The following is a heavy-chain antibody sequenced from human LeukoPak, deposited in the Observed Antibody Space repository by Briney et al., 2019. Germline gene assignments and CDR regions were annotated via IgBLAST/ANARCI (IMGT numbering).Heavy chain of an antibody. CDR1: EFIFNRSW. J-gene: IGHJ4*02. CDR2: MDPSGSHK. CDR3: AIWTSGNY. V-gene: IGHV3-7*01. D-gene: IGHD1-1*01. Sequence: PGGSLRLSCAASEFIFNRSWMSWVRQAPGKGLEWVANMDPSGSHKRYVDSVKGRFTISKDNPGTSLYLDMYDLRAEDTAIYYCAIWTSGNYWGQGTLVTVSS.